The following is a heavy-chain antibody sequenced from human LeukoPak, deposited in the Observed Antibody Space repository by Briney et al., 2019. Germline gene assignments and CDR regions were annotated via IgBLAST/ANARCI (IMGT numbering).Heavy chain of an antibody. V-gene: IGHV3-43*02. Sequence: GGSLRLSCAASGFTFDDHAMHWVRQAPGKGLEWGSLISGDGGSTYYADSVKGRFTISRDNSKNSLYLQMNSLRTEDTALYYCAKDEGYYYGSGSYLSYWGQGTLVTVSS. D-gene: IGHD3-10*01. CDR1: GFTFDDHA. J-gene: IGHJ4*02. CDR2: ISGDGGST. CDR3: AKDEGYYYGSGSYLSY.